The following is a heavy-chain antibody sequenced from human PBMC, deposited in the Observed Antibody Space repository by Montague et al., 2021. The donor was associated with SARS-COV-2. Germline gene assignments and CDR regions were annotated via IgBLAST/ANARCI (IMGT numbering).Heavy chain of an antibody. CDR1: GDSISSYY. Sequence: SETLSLTCTVSGDSISSYYWSWIRQPPGKGLEWIGYLYNSGSTKYNPSLKSRVTISVDTSKNQFSLKLSSVTAADTAVYYCARVLGGYYGMDVWGQGTTVTVSS. V-gene: IGHV4-59*08. J-gene: IGHJ6*02. CDR2: LYNSGST. D-gene: IGHD2/OR15-2a*01. CDR3: ARVLGGYYGMDV.